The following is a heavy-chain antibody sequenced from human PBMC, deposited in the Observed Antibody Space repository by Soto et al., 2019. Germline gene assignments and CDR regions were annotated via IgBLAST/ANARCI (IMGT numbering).Heavy chain of an antibody. Sequence: SETQALTCTVSGGSISSYYWSWIRQPAGKGLEWIGRIYTSGSTNYNPSLKSRVTMSVDTSKNQFSLKLSSVTAADTAVYYCARDPIYYDSSGYYDYFDYWGQGTLVTVSS. CDR3: ARDPIYYDSSGYYDYFDY. CDR1: GGSISSYY. CDR2: IYTSGST. V-gene: IGHV4-4*07. J-gene: IGHJ4*02. D-gene: IGHD3-22*01.